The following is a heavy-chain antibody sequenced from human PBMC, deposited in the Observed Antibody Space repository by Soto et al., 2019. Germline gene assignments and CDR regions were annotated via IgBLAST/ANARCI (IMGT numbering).Heavy chain of an antibody. V-gene: IGHV3-23*01. J-gene: IGHJ5*01. D-gene: IGHD3-22*01. CDR3: AKLTYPSDSTGYYYERVSGWIDS. Sequence: GGSLRLSCTGSGFMFSSYAMIWVRQAPGKGLEWVSSISASGGTANLADSVEGRCTISRDNSKSTLYLQMNSLRAEDTAVYYCAKLTYPSDSTGYYYERVSGWIDSWGQGTLVTVSS. CDR2: ISASGGTA. CDR1: GFMFSSYA.